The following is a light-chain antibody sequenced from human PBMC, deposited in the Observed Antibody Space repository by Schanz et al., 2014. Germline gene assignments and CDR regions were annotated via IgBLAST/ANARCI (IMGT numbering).Light chain of an antibody. CDR3: SSYTSSTTVV. CDR1: SSDVGSYNR. CDR2: DVS. J-gene: IGLJ2*01. V-gene: IGLV2-18*02. Sequence: QSALTQPPSVSGSPGQSVTISCTGTSSDVGSYNRVSWYQQPPGTAPKLMIYDVSNRPSGVSNRFSGSKSGNTASLTISGLQAEDEADYYCSSYTSSTTVVFGGGTKLTVL.